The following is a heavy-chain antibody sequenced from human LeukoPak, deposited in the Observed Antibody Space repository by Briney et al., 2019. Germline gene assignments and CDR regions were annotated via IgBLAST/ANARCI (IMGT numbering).Heavy chain of an antibody. D-gene: IGHD5-24*01. CDR3: ATAGNYRFDY. V-gene: IGHV3-74*01. CDR2: INTDGTTT. CDR1: EFTFSSLW. Sequence: QTGGSLRPSCVVSEFTFSSLWMHWVRQAPGQGLVWVSRINTDGTTTNYADSVKGRFTISRDNAKNTLYLQMNSLRADDTAVYYCATAGNYRFDYWGQGTLVTVSS. J-gene: IGHJ4*02.